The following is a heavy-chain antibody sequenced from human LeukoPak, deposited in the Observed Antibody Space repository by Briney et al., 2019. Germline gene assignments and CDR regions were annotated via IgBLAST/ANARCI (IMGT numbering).Heavy chain of an antibody. J-gene: IGHJ5*02. D-gene: IGHD3-22*01. V-gene: IGHV4-31*03. CDR2: IYYSGNT. Sequence: PSQTLSLTCTVSGGSISSGGYYWSWIRQHPGKGLEWIGYIYYSGNTYYNPSLKSRVTISVDTSKNQFSLKLSSVTAADTAVYYCASYGYYYDSSGPYNWFDPWGQGTLVTVSS. CDR3: ASYGYYYDSSGPYNWFDP. CDR1: GGSISSGGYY.